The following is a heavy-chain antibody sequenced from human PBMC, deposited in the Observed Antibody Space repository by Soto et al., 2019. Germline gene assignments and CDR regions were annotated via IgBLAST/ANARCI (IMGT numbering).Heavy chain of an antibody. CDR2: ISLYSDGT. J-gene: IGHJ5*02. D-gene: IGHD2-2*01. CDR1: GYTFSNYG. Sequence: PSVKVSGKTSGYTFSNYGITWLRQSPGQPLEWLGWISLYSDGTNYAQKCQGRGSMTTDTSTTTAYMELRNLRSDDTAVYYCARVVPGAEAWFGPWGQGTLVTVSS. V-gene: IGHV1-18*01. CDR3: ARVVPGAEAWFGP.